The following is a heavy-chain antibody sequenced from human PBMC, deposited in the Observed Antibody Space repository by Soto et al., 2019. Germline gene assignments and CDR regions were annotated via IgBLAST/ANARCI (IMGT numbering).Heavy chain of an antibody. CDR3: ARGGSGWTDAFDI. J-gene: IGHJ3*02. Sequence: EVQLGESGGGLVQPGGSLRLSCAASGFTFSSYWMSWVRQAPGKGLEWVANIKQDGSEKYYVDSVKGRFTISRDNAKKSLYLQMNSLRAEDTAVYYCARGGSGWTDAFDIWGQGTMVTVSS. D-gene: IGHD6-19*01. V-gene: IGHV3-7*04. CDR2: IKQDGSEK. CDR1: GFTFSSYW.